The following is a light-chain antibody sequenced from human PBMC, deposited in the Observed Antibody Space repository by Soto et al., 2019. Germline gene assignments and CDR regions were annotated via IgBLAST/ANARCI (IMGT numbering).Light chain of an antibody. Sequence: QSVLTQPPSASGSPGQSVTISCTGTSSDVGGYNYVSWYQQHPGKAPKLMIYDVTKRPSGVPDRFSGSKSGNTASLTVSGLQAEDGADYYCSSYAGTNNVVFGGGTKLTVL. J-gene: IGLJ2*01. CDR3: SSYAGTNNVV. CDR1: SSDVGGYNY. CDR2: DVT. V-gene: IGLV2-8*01.